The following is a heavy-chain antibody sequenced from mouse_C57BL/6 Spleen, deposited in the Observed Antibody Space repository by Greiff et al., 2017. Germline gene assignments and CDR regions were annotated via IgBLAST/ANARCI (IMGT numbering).Heavy chain of an antibody. CDR1: GFTFSDYG. J-gene: IGHJ3*01. CDR3: ARSYYSNYWFAY. CDR2: ISSGSSTL. Sequence: EVKLMESGGGLVKPGGSLKLSCAASGFTFSDYGMHWVRQAPEKGLEWVAYISSGSSTLYYADTVKGRFTISRDNAKNTLFLQMTSLRSEDTAMYYCARSYYSNYWFAYWGQGTLVTVSA. V-gene: IGHV5-17*01. D-gene: IGHD2-5*01.